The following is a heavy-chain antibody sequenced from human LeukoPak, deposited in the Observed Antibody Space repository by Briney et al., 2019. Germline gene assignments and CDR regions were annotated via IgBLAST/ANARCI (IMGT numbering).Heavy chain of an antibody. J-gene: IGHJ6*03. CDR3: ARVYCGGDCYNPLYSLLYYMDV. V-gene: IGHV1-18*01. Sequence: GASVKVSCKVSGYTLTELSVHWVRQAPGKGLEWMGWISAYNGNTNYAQKLQGRVTMTTGTSTSTAYMELRSLRSDDTAVYYCARVYCGGDCYNPLYSLLYYMDVWGKGTTVTVSS. CDR1: GYTLTELS. CDR2: ISAYNGNT. D-gene: IGHD2-21*02.